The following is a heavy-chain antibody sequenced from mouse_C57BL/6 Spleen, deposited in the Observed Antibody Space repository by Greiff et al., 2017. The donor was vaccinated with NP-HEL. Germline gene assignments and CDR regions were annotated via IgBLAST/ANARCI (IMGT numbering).Heavy chain of an antibody. CDR1: GYTFTSYW. CDR3: ARRGYGSSEWYFDV. Sequence: VQLQQPGAELVMPGASVKLSCKASGYTFTSYWMHWVKQRPGQGLEWIGEIDPSDSYTNYNQKFKGKSTLTVDKSSSTAYMQLSSLTSEDSAVYYCARRGYGSSEWYFDVWGTGTTVTVSS. J-gene: IGHJ1*03. CDR2: IDPSDSYT. V-gene: IGHV1-69*01. D-gene: IGHD1-1*01.